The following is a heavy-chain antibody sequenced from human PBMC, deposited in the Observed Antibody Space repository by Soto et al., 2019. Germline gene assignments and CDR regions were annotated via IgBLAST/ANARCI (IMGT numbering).Heavy chain of an antibody. Sequence: SVKVSCKASGGTFSSYTISWVRQAPGQGLEWMGRIIPILGIANYAQKFQGRVTMTRDTSTSTVYMELSSLRSEDTAVYYCARDRHSWNYVVFDYWGQGTLVTVSS. CDR1: GGTFSSYT. CDR2: IIPILGIA. J-gene: IGHJ4*02. V-gene: IGHV1-69*04. CDR3: ARDRHSWNYVVFDY. D-gene: IGHD1-7*01.